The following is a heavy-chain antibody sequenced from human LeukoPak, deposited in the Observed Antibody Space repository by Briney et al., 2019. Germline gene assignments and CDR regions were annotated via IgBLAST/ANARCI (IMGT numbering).Heavy chain of an antibody. D-gene: IGHD6-19*01. CDR1: GGSISSYY. CDR3: ASESSGRGDY. J-gene: IGHJ4*02. V-gene: IGHV4-59*12. CDR2: IYYSGST. Sequence: RPSETLSLTCTVSGGSISSYYWSWIRQPPGKGLEWIGYIYYSGSTNYNPSLKSRVTISVDTSKNQFSLKLSSVTAADTAVYYCASESSGRGDYWGQGTLVTVSS.